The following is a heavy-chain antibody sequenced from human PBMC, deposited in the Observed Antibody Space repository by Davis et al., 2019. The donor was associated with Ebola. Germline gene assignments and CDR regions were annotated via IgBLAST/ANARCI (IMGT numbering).Heavy chain of an antibody. CDR3: AKDLSIAVAGGAFDI. D-gene: IGHD6-19*01. V-gene: IGHV3-53*04. CDR1: GFTFSRYS. CDR2: IYSGDST. Sequence: PGGSLRLSCAASGFTFSRYSMNWVRQAPGKGLEWVSVIYSGDSTYYADSVKGRFTISRHTSKNTVYLQMNSLREEDTAVYYCAKDLSIAVAGGAFDIWGQGTMVTVSS. J-gene: IGHJ3*02.